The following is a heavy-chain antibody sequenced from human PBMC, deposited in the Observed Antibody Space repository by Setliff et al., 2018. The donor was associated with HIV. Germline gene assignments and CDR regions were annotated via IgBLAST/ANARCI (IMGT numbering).Heavy chain of an antibody. CDR3: ARDDRCSGGCCYSY. CDR1: GGSISNYY. CDR2: GYYSGIT. J-gene: IGHJ4*02. D-gene: IGHD2-15*01. V-gene: IGHV4-4*08. Sequence: PSETLSLTCTVSGGSISNYYWSWIRQPPGKGLEWIGCGYYSGITHYDPSLKSRVSISVDASKNQFSLKLSSVAAADTAVCYCARDDRCSGGCCYSYWGQGALVTVS.